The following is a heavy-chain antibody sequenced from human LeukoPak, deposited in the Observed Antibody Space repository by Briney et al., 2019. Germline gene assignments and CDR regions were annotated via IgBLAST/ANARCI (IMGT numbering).Heavy chain of an antibody. J-gene: IGHJ5*02. Sequence: GASVKVSCKASGYTLTGYYMHWVRQAPGQGLEWMGWINPNSGGTNYAQKFQGRVTMTRDTSISTAYMGLSGLRSDDTAVYYCARSGGLDYDSSGYYNPRPNNWFDPWGQGTLVTVSS. CDR2: INPNSGGT. D-gene: IGHD3-22*01. V-gene: IGHV1-2*02. CDR3: ARSGGLDYDSSGYYNPRPNNWFDP. CDR1: GYTLTGYY.